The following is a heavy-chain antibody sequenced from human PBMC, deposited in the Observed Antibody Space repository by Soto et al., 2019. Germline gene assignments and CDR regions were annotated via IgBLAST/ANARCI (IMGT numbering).Heavy chain of an antibody. V-gene: IGHV4-39*02. CDR1: GDSISSSSYY. D-gene: IGHD5-12*01. CDR3: ARDRGSEVFDS. CDR2: VYYSGNT. Sequence: KASETLSLTCTVSGDSISSSSYYWGWIRQPPGKGLEWIGSVYYSGNTYYNPSLKRRVTISVDTSKNHFSLKMSSVTAADTALYFCARDRGSEVFDSWGQGTLVTVSS. J-gene: IGHJ5*01.